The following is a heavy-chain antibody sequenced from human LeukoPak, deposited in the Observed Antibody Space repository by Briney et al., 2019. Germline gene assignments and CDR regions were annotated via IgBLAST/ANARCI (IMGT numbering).Heavy chain of an antibody. J-gene: IGHJ4*02. V-gene: IGHV3-7*01. CDR2: IKHDGSEK. CDR1: GFTFSSYW. CDR3: ARDRPFYYGSGSYLDY. D-gene: IGHD3-10*01. Sequence: GGSLRLSCAASGFTFSSYWMSWVRQAPGKGLEWVANIKHDGSEKYYVDSVKGRFTISRDNAKNSLYLQMNSLRAEDTAVYYCARDRPFYYGSGSYLDYWGQGTLVTVSS.